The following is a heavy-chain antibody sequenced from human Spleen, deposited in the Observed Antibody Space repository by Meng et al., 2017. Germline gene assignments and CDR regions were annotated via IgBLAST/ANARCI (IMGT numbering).Heavy chain of an antibody. Sequence: QVQLQQGGAGLLKPPETLSLPCVVSGGSFSDYYWSWIRQPPGKGLEWIGEINHSGSTNYNPSLESRATISVDTSQNNLSLKLSSVTAADSAVYYCARGPTTMAHDFDYWGQGTLVTVSS. V-gene: IGHV4-34*01. CDR3: ARGPTTMAHDFDY. CDR2: INHSGST. CDR1: GGSFSDYY. J-gene: IGHJ4*02. D-gene: IGHD4-11*01.